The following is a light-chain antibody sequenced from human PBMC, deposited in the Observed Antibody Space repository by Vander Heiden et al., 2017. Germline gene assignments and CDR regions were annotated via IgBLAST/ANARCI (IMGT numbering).Light chain of an antibody. CDR3: QAWDSSTAV. CDR1: KLGDKY. V-gene: IGLV3-1*01. CDR2: QDS. J-gene: IGLJ1*01. Sequence: SYELTQPPSVSVSPGQTASITCSGDKLGDKYACWYQQKPGQSPVLVIYQDSKRPSGIPERFSGSNSGKTATLTISGTQAMDEAYYYCQAWDSSTAVFGTGTKVTVL.